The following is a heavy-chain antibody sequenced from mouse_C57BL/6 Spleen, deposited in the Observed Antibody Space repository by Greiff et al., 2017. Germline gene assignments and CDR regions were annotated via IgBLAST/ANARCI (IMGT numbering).Heavy chain of an antibody. D-gene: IGHD1-1*01. Sequence: QVQLQQSGPELVKPGASVKISCKASGYAFSSSWMNWVKQRPGKGLEWIGRIYPGDGDTNYNGKFKGKATLTADKSSSTAYMQLSSLTSEDSAVYFCARSDYDGSSYDYWGQGTTLTVSA. J-gene: IGHJ2*01. V-gene: IGHV1-82*01. CDR3: ARSDYDGSSYDY. CDR2: IYPGDGDT. CDR1: GYAFSSSW.